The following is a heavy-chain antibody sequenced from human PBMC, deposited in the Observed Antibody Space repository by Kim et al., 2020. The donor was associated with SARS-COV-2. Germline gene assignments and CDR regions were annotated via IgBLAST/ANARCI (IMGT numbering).Heavy chain of an antibody. CDR1: GGSISSSSYY. CDR2: IYYSGST. CDR3: ARRDSNYGYPFDY. V-gene: IGHV4-39*01. J-gene: IGHJ4*02. Sequence: SQTLSLTCTVSGGSISSSSYYWGWIRQPPGKGLEWIGSIYYSGSTYYNPSLKSRVTISVDTSKNQFSLKLSSVTAADTAVYYCARRDSNYGYPFDYWGQG. D-gene: IGHD5-18*01.